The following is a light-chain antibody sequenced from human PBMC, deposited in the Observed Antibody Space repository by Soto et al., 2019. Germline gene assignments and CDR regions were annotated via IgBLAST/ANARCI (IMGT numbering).Light chain of an antibody. CDR1: SSDVGGYNY. Sequence: QSALTQPPSASGSPGQSVTISCTGTSSDVGGYNYVSWYQQHPGKAPKLMIYEVSERPSGVPDRFSGSKSSNTASLTVSGLQAEDEADYYCSSYVSSGSGVFGTGTKVTVL. J-gene: IGLJ1*01. V-gene: IGLV2-8*01. CDR2: EVS. CDR3: SSYVSSGSGV.